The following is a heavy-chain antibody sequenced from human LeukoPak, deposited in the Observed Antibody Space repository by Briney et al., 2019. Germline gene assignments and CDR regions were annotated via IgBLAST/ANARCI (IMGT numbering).Heavy chain of an antibody. V-gene: IGHV4-59*01. D-gene: IGHD1-26*01. J-gene: IGHJ3*02. CDR3: GRGHCCGSYSDVVGI. Sequence: PSETLSLTCTVSGRHINSVYWLCLRQPPGKGLEWVAYIYNSGSTSYNPSLKSRVTISMNTSKNQFSLKLSSVPAADTAVYYCGRGHCCGSYSDVVGIWGQGTMVTVSS. CDR2: IYNSGST. CDR1: GRHINSVY.